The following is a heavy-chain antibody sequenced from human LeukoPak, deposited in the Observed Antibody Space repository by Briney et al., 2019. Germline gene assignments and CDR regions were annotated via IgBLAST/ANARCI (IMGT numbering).Heavy chain of an antibody. CDR1: GGSFSSYA. V-gene: IGHV1-69*04. D-gene: IGHD6-19*01. CDR3: ARDRVAVAGKFDY. CDR2: IIPIFGKP. Sequence: PWASVKVSCKASGGSFSSYALNWVRQAPGQGLEWMGSIIPIFGKPNYAQRFQGRVSITADKSTSTLYMELRHLRSENPAVYYCARDRVAVAGKFDYWGQGPLVTVSS. J-gene: IGHJ4*02.